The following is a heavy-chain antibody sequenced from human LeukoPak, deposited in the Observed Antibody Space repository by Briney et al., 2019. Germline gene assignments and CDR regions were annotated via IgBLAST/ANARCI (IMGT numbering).Heavy chain of an antibody. CDR3: AKDRVDGSGSQFDS. Sequence: GGSLRLSCAAPGFTLSNHAMIWVRQAPGKGLEWVSSISGSGAMTYYADSVKGRFTISRDNAMDTLYLQMNSLRADDTAVYYCAKDRVDGSGSQFDSWGQGSLVIVSS. CDR2: ISGSGAMT. CDR1: GFTLSNHA. D-gene: IGHD3-10*01. V-gene: IGHV3-23*01. J-gene: IGHJ4*02.